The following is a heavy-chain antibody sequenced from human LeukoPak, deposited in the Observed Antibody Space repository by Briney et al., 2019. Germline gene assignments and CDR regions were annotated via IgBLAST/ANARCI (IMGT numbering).Heavy chain of an antibody. D-gene: IGHD2-2*01. Sequence: GGSLRLSCAASGFTFSSYSMNWVRQAPGKGLEWVSSISSSSSYIYYADSVKGRFTISRDNAKNSLYLQMNSLRAEDTAVYYCAKGASDIVVVTSIYYFGYWGQGTLVTVSS. CDR3: AKGASDIVVVTSIYYFGY. J-gene: IGHJ4*02. CDR2: ISSSSSYI. CDR1: GFTFSSYS. V-gene: IGHV3-21*01.